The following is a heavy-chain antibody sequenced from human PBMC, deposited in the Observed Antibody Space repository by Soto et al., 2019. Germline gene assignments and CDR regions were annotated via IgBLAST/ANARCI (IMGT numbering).Heavy chain of an antibody. J-gene: IGHJ4*02. CDR3: ASLYSSSWYYFDY. CDR1: GYSFTSYW. Sequence: GESLKISCKGSGYSFTSYWISWVRQMPGKGLEWVGRIDPSDSYTNYSPSFQGHVTISADKSISTAYLQWSSLKASDTAMYYCASLYSSSWYYFDYWGQGTRVTVS. D-gene: IGHD6-13*01. CDR2: IDPSDSYT. V-gene: IGHV5-10-1*01.